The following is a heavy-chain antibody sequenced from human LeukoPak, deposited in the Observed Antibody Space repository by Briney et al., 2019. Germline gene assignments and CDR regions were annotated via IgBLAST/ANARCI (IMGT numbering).Heavy chain of an antibody. CDR1: GYTLTELS. J-gene: IGHJ4*02. CDR2: FDPEGGET. CDR3: ATDHVGATDY. D-gene: IGHD1-26*01. V-gene: IGHV1-24*01. Sequence: GASVKVSCKVSGYTLTELSMHWVRQAPGKGLEWMGGFDPEGGETIYAQKFQGRVTMNEDTSTDTAYMELSSLRSEDTAVYYCATDHVGATDYWGQGTLVTVSS.